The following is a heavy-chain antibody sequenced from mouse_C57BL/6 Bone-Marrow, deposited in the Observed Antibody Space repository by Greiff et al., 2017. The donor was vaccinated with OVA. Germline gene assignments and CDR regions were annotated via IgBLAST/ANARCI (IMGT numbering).Heavy chain of an antibody. CDR2: IYPRSGNT. Sequence: VMLVESGAELARPGASVKLSCKASGYTFTSYGISWVKQRTGQGLEWIGEIYPRSGNTYYNEKFKGKATLTADKSSSTAYMELRSLTSEDSAVYFCARWRGSWFAYWGQGTLVTVSA. D-gene: IGHD1-1*01. CDR3: ARWRGSWFAY. J-gene: IGHJ3*01. CDR1: GYTFTSYG. V-gene: IGHV1-81*01.